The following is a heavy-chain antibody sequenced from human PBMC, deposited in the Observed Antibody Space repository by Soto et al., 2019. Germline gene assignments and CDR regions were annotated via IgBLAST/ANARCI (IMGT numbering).Heavy chain of an antibody. CDR3: ARAPATYFYDSSGYVEHWFDP. D-gene: IGHD3-22*01. V-gene: IGHV4-30-4*01. CDR1: GGSISSGDYY. Sequence: QVQLQESGPGLVKPSQTLSLTCTVSGGSISSGDYYWSWIRQPPGKGLEWIGYIYYSASTYYNPSLKSRVTISVDTSKNQFSLQLSSVTAADTAMYYCARAPATYFYDSSGYVEHWFDPWGQGTLVTVSS. CDR2: IYYSAST. J-gene: IGHJ5*02.